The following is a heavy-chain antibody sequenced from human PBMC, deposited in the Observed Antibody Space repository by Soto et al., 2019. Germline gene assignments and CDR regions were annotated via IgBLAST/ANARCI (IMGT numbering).Heavy chain of an antibody. CDR3: ARTSVATISLFDY. V-gene: IGHV3-23*01. Sequence: GSLRLSCAASGFTFSSYAMKWVRQAPGKGLEWVSVIGESGTPTYYADSVKGRFTISRDNSENTLFLEMYSLRAEDTAVYYCARTSVATISLFDYWGQGTLVTVSS. CDR2: IGESGTPT. J-gene: IGHJ4*02. D-gene: IGHD5-12*01. CDR1: GFTFSSYA.